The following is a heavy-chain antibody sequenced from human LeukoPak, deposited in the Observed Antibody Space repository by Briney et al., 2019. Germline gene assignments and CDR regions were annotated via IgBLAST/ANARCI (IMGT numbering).Heavy chain of an antibody. CDR2: IYTSGST. CDR1: GDSISSYY. J-gene: IGHJ5*02. Sequence: PSETLSLTCTVSGDSISSYYWSWIRQPAGKGLEWIGRIYTSGSTNYNPSLKSRVTMSVDTSNNQFSLKLSSVTAADTAVYYCARHRGITMVRGVITRYNWFDPWGQGTPVTVSS. CDR3: ARHRGITMVRGVITRYNWFDP. D-gene: IGHD3-10*01. V-gene: IGHV4-4*07.